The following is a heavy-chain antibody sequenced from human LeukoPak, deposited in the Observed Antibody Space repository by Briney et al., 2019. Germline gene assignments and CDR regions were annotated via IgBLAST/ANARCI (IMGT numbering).Heavy chain of an antibody. D-gene: IGHD6-13*01. Sequence: PETLSLTCTVSGGSISSSSYYWGWIRQPPGKGLEWIGSIYYSGSTYYNPSLKSRVTISVDTSKNQFSLKLSSETAADTAVYYCASLGIAAAGRRFDYWGQGTLVTVSS. CDR3: ASLGIAAAGRRFDY. V-gene: IGHV4-39*01. J-gene: IGHJ4*02. CDR1: GGSISSSSYY. CDR2: IYYSGST.